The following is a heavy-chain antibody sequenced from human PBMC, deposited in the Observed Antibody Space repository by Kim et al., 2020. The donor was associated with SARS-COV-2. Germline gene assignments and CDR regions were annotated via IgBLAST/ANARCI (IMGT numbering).Heavy chain of an antibody. CDR1: GGSFSGYY. CDR2: INHSGST. CDR3: ARGYQDIAAAGTEGYYFD. J-gene: IGHJ4*01. Sequence: SETLSLTCAVYGGSFSGYYWSWIRQPPGKGLEWIGEINHSGSTNYNPSLKSRVTISVDTSKNQFSLKLSSVTAADTAVYYCARGYQDIAAAGTEGYYFD. V-gene: IGHV4-34*01. D-gene: IGHD6-13*01.